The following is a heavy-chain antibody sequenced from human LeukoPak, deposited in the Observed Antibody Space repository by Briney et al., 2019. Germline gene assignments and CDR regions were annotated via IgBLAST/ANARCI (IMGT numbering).Heavy chain of an antibody. Sequence: SETLSLTCTVSGGSISSYYWSWIRQPAGKGLEWIARIYTSGSTNYNPSLKSRVTMSVDTSKNQFSLKLSSVTAADTAVYYCARDGYCSGGSCHGRDGMDVWGQGTTVTVSS. CDR3: ARDGYCSGGSCHGRDGMDV. V-gene: IGHV4-4*07. CDR2: IYTSGST. D-gene: IGHD2-15*01. CDR1: GGSISSYY. J-gene: IGHJ6*02.